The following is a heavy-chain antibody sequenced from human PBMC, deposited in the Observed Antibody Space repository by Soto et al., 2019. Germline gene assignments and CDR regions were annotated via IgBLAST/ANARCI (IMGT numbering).Heavy chain of an antibody. V-gene: IGHV3-33*01. J-gene: IGHJ6*03. CDR1: GFTFSSYG. D-gene: IGHD2-8*01. CDR2: IWYDGSNK. Sequence: GGSLRLSCAASGFTFSSYGMHWVRQAPGKGLEWVAVIWYDGSNKYYADSVKGRFTISRDNSKNTLYLQMNSLRAEDTAVYYCARDGLGMLRFFVYYYYMDVWGKGTTVTVSS. CDR3: ARDGLGMLRFFVYYYYMDV.